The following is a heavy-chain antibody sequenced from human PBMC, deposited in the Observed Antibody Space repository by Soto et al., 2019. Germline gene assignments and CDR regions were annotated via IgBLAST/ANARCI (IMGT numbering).Heavy chain of an antibody. CDR1: GGSISSYY. J-gene: IGHJ3*02. Sequence: QVQLQESGPGLVKPSETLSLTCTVSGGSISSYYWSWIRQPPGKGLEWIGYIYYSGSTNYNPSLKSRVTISVDTSKTQFSLKLSSVTAADTAVYYCARHAVERKAYVWGSYRFCAFDIWGQGTMVTVSS. CDR3: ARHAVERKAYVWGSYRFCAFDI. D-gene: IGHD3-16*02. V-gene: IGHV4-59*08. CDR2: IYYSGST.